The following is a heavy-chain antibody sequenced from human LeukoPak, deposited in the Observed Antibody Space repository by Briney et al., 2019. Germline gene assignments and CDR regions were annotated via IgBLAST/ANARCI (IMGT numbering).Heavy chain of an antibody. V-gene: IGHV1-2*02. CDR1: GYTFTGYY. D-gene: IGHD6-13*01. CDR2: INPNSGGT. J-gene: IGHJ2*01. Sequence: ASVKVSCKASGYTFTGYYMHWVRQAPGQGLEWMGWINPNSGGTNYAQKFQGRVTMTRDTSISTAYMELSRLRSDDTAVYYCARDHPIAAAGGYWYFDLWGRGTLVTVSS. CDR3: ARDHPIAAAGGYWYFDL.